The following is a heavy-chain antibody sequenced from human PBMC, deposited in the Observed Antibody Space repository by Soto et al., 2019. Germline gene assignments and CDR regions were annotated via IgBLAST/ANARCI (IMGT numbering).Heavy chain of an antibody. CDR2: ITPYSGDV. Sequence: SVKVSCKALGNTFTYRYLHWVRQAPGQALEWMGWITPYSGDVHYAQKLQGRVTITTDTSTSTAYMELRSLRSDDTAVYYCARVDMTTVTTTLLYYYVMDGWGQGTTVTVSS. CDR3: ARVDMTTVTTTLLYYYVMDG. CDR1: GNTFTYRY. D-gene: IGHD4-4*01. V-gene: IGHV1-45*02. J-gene: IGHJ6*02.